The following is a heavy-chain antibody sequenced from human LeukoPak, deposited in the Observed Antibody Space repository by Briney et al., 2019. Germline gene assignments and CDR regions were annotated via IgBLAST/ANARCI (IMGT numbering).Heavy chain of an antibody. J-gene: IGHJ5*02. CDR3: ASRLGYSYARRYNWFDP. CDR1: GGSINSYYWSYY. CDR2: IHYSGGA. D-gene: IGHD5-18*01. Sequence: SETLSLTCTVSGGSINSYYWSYYWSWIRQPPGKGLEWIGYIHYSGGATYNPSLKSRVTISVDTSKNQFSLKLSSVTAADTAVYYCASRLGYSYARRYNWFDPWGQGTLVTVSS. V-gene: IGHV4-59*12.